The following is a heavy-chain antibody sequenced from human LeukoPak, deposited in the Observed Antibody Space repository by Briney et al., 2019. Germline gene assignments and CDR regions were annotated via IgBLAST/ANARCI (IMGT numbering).Heavy chain of an antibody. J-gene: IGHJ4*02. Sequence: PSETLSLTCTVSGGSIVSHYWNWIPQPAGRGLEWIGRFYASGTTNTSPSLKSRVTMSVDTSKNQFSLKLSSVTAADTPVYYCAKDSSTWGNLAGHFDSWGQGTLVTVSS. CDR3: AKDSSTWGNLAGHFDS. CDR2: FYASGTT. CDR1: GGSIVSHY. V-gene: IGHV4-4*07. D-gene: IGHD6-13*01.